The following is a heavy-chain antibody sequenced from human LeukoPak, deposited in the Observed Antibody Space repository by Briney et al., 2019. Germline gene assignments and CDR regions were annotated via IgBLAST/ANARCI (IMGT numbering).Heavy chain of an antibody. CDR1: GDSVSSNSAA. V-gene: IGHV6-1*01. CDR3: ARDPSYYDILTGYRPWAFDI. D-gene: IGHD3-9*01. CDR2: TYYRSKWYN. J-gene: IGHJ3*02. Sequence: SQTLSLTCAISGDSVSSNSAAWNWIRQSPSRGLEWLGRTYYRSKWYNDYAVSVKSRITINPDTSKNQFSLQLNSVTPEDTAVYYCARDPSYYDILTGYRPWAFDIWGQGTMVTVSS.